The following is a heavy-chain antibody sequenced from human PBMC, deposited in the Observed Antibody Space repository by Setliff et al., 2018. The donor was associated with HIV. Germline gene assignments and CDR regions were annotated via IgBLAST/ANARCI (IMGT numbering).Heavy chain of an antibody. CDR1: GLTIRNNY. J-gene: IGHJ3*01. Sequence: PGGSLRLSCAASGLTIRNNYMSWVRQAPGKGLEWVSLLHSGYSTSYADSVKGRFAVSRDNSKNTLYLQMNSLRAEDTAVYFCAKDKGRRDYDSSGYYFPDAFDLWGQGTMVTVSS. CDR2: LHSGYST. D-gene: IGHD3-22*01. CDR3: AKDKGRRDYDSSGYYFPDAFDL. V-gene: IGHV3-53*01.